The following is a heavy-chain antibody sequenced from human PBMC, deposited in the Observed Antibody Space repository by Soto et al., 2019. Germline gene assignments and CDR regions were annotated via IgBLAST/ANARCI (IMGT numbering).Heavy chain of an antibody. Sequence: GGSLRLSCAASGVTFSSYGMHWVRQAPGKGLEWVGRTRNKANSYTTEYAASVKGRFTISRDDSKNSLYLQMNSLKTEDTAVYYCASSRLDYGDYGKYYYYMDVWGKGTTVTVSS. V-gene: IGHV3-72*01. CDR1: GVTFSSYG. J-gene: IGHJ6*03. CDR2: TRNKANSYTT. D-gene: IGHD4-17*01. CDR3: ASSRLDYGDYGKYYYYMDV.